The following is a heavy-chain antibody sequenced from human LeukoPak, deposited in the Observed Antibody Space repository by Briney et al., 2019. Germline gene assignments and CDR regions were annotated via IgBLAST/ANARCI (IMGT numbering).Heavy chain of an antibody. CDR2: ISSSSSYI. Sequence: GGSLRLSWAASGFTFSSYSMNWVRQPPGKGLEWVSSISSSSSYIYYADSVKGRFTISRENAKNSLYLQMNSLRAEDTAVYYCARESDGNFDYWGQGTLVTVSS. D-gene: IGHD1-14*01. J-gene: IGHJ4*02. CDR1: GFTFSSYS. CDR3: ARESDGNFDY. V-gene: IGHV3-21*01.